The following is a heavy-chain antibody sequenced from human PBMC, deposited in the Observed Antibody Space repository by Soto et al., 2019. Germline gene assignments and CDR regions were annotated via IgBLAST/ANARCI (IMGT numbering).Heavy chain of an antibody. D-gene: IGHD2-2*01. J-gene: IGHJ6*02. CDR3: AKDPPWTVGPLAMDV. CDR2: FSGSGGNI. Sequence: GGSLRLSCATSGFTFSGYAMSWVRQVPGKGLEWVSTFSGSGGNIYYGESVKGRFTISRDDPKNTLYLDMNSLRVEDTAVYYCAKDPPWTVGPLAMDVWGQGTTVTVSS. V-gene: IGHV3-23*01. CDR1: GFTFSGYA.